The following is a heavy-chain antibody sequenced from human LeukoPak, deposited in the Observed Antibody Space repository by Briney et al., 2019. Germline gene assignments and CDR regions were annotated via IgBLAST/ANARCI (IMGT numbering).Heavy chain of an antibody. Sequence: SGTLSLTCTVSGGSISSYYWSWIRQPPGKGLEWIGYIYYSGSTNYNPSLKSRVTISVDTSKNQFSLKLSSVTAADTAVYYCARADYYYYGMDVWGQGTTVTVSS. CDR1: GGSISSYY. V-gene: IGHV4-59*01. CDR2: IYYSGST. CDR3: ARADYYYYGMDV. J-gene: IGHJ6*02.